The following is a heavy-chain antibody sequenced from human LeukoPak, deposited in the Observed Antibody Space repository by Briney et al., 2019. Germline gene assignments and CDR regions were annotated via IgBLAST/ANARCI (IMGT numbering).Heavy chain of an antibody. D-gene: IGHD3-10*01. J-gene: IGHJ6*03. CDR2: FTSRSRSI. CDR1: GFTFSSYS. V-gene: IGHV3-21*06. Sequence: GGSLRLSCAASGFTFSSYSMTWVRQAPGKGLEWLSSFTSRSRSIYYADSVKGRFTISRDDAKNTLYLQMNSLRVEDTALYYCASPRLGFYYMDVWGKGTTVTVSS. CDR3: ASPRLGFYYMDV.